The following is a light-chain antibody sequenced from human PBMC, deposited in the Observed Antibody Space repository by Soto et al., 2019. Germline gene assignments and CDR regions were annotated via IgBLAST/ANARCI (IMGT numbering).Light chain of an antibody. J-gene: IGKJ1*01. Sequence: EIVLTQSPDTLSLSPGERATLSCRASQSFSGHLAWYQQKPGQAPRLLIYDASKRATGIPARFSGSGFGTDYTLTISSLEREDFAVYYCQQRSKWRTFGQGTKVEIK. CDR3: QQRSKWRT. CDR2: DAS. V-gene: IGKV3-11*01. CDR1: QSFSGH.